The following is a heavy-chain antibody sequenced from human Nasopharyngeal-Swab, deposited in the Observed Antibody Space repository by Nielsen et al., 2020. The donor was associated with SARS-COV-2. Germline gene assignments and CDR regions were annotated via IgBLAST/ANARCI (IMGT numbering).Heavy chain of an antibody. CDR3: ARADINMIVVVHAFDI. D-gene: IGHD3-22*01. CDR1: GGSISSGGYY. J-gene: IGHJ3*02. Sequence: SEPLSLTCTVSGGSISSGGYYWSWISPHPGKGLEWIGYIYYSGSTYYNPSLKSRVTISVDTSKNQFSLKLSSVTAADTAVYYCARADINMIVVVHAFDIWGKGTMVTVSS. V-gene: IGHV4-31*03. CDR2: IYYSGST.